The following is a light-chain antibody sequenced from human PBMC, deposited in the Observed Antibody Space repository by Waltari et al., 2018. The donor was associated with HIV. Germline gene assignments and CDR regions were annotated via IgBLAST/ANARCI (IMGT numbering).Light chain of an antibody. V-gene: IGLV1-40*01. CDR2: SDH. J-gene: IGLJ1*01. CDR3: AAWDDSLSGSYV. Sequence: QSVLTQPPSVSGAPGQTVTISCTGRSSNIGAHYGVNWYQQRPGTAPRLPIFSDHKRPSGVPDRFSGSRSGTSASLAITGLQAEDESDYYCAAWDDSLSGSYVFGPGTKVTVL. CDR1: SSNIGAHYG.